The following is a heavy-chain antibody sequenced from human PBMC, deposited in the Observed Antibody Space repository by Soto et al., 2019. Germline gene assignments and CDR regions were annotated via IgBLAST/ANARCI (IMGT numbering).Heavy chain of an antibody. J-gene: IGHJ4*02. CDR3: ARVGDY. V-gene: IGHV4-34*01. Sequence: SETLSLTCAVYGGSFSGYYWSWIRQPPGQGLEWIGEINHSGSTNYNPSLKSRVTISIDTSKNQFSLNLNSVTAADTAVYYCARVGDYWSQGTLVTVSS. CDR1: GGSFSGYY. CDR2: INHSGST.